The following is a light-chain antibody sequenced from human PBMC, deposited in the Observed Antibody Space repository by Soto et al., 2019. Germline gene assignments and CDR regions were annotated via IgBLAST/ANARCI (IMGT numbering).Light chain of an antibody. CDR2: AAS. Sequence: EMAMTQSPATLSVSPGERATLSCRASQSISDKLAWYQQKPGQAPRLLIYAASTRATGIPARFSGSGSGTEFTLTISSLQSEDFAVYCCQQYNTWLPTFGQGTLVEIK. J-gene: IGKJ1*01. CDR3: QQYNTWLPT. CDR1: QSISDK. V-gene: IGKV3-15*01.